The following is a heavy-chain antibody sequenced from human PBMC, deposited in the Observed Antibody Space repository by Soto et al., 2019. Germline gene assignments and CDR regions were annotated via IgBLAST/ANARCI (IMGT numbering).Heavy chain of an antibody. J-gene: IGHJ4*02. Sequence: GGSLRLSCTASGFTFSSYSMNWVRQAPGKGLERVSSIGSSSSYIYYADSVKGRFTISRDNPKNSLYLQMNSLRAEDTAVYYCARDGYCSSTSCAYYFDYWGQGILATVSS. V-gene: IGHV3-21*01. CDR1: GFTFSSYS. CDR3: ARDGYCSSTSCAYYFDY. D-gene: IGHD2-2*03. CDR2: IGSSSSYI.